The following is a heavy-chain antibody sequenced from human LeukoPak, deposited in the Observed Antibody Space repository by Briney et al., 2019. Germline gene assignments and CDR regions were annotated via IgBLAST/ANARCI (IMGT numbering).Heavy chain of an antibody. V-gene: IGHV3-23*01. CDR2: INASGDAT. CDR3: AKEGIGSTATFFDY. Sequence: GGSLRLSCAASGYTFNSYALNWVRQAPGKGLEWVSSINASGDATYYVDSVRGRFTISRDNSNYAGYLQMNSLSAEDTAIYYCAKEGIGSTATFFDYWGQGILVTASS. CDR1: GYTFNSYA. J-gene: IGHJ4*02. D-gene: IGHD1-1*01.